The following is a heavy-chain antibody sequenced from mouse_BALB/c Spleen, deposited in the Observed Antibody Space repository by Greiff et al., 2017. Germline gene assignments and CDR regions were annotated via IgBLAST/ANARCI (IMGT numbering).Heavy chain of an antibody. CDR2: IYPGDGDT. D-gene: IGHD2-4*01. V-gene: IGHV1-87*01. J-gene: IGHJ2*01. CDR1: GYTFTSYW. CDR3: ARCDYPYYFDY. Sequence: LHESGAELARPGASVKLSCKASGYTFTSYWMQWVKQRPGQGLEWIGAIYPGDGDTRYTQKFKGKATLTADKSSSTAYMQLSSLASEDSAVYYCARCDYPYYFDYWGQGTTLTVSS.